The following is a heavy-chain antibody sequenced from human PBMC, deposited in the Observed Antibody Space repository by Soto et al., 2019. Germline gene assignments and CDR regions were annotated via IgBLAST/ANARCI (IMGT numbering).Heavy chain of an antibody. CDR2: ISYDGSNK. J-gene: IGHJ6*02. D-gene: IGHD1-26*01. Sequence: GGSLRLSCAASGFTFSSNSMSWVRQAPGKGLEWVAVISYDGSNKYYADSVKGRFTISRDNSKNTLYLQMNSLRAEDTAVYYCAKDHLRLLPNYYYYYGMDVWGQGTTVTSP. CDR3: AKDHLRLLPNYYYYYGMDV. V-gene: IGHV3-30*18. CDR1: GFTFSSNS.